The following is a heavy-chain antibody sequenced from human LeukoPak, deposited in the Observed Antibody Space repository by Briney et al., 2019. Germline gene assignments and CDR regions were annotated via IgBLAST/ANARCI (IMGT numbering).Heavy chain of an antibody. Sequence: PGGSLRLSCAGSGFTFSIDGMNRVRQAPGKGLEWVSSISPDSNFIYQADSVKGRFTISRDNAKNSLYLQMEGLRVEDTAVYYCTNFQTVGVKPFEHWGQGTLVTVSS. CDR2: ISPDSNFI. CDR1: GFTFSIDG. CDR3: TNFQTVGVKPFEH. D-gene: IGHD1-26*01. V-gene: IGHV3-21*01. J-gene: IGHJ5*02.